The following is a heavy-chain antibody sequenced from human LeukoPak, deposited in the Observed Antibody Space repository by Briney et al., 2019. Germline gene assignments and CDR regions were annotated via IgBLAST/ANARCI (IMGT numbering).Heavy chain of an antibody. V-gene: IGHV1-69*05. CDR3: ARVDWNYPGDDY. CDR2: IIPIFGTA. J-gene: IGHJ4*02. Sequence: SVKVSCKASGGTFSSYAISWVRQAPGQGPEWMGGIIPIFGTANYAQKFQGRVTITTDESTSTAYMELSSLRSEDTAVYYCARVDWNYPGDDYWGQGTLVTVSS. CDR1: GGTFSSYA. D-gene: IGHD1-7*01.